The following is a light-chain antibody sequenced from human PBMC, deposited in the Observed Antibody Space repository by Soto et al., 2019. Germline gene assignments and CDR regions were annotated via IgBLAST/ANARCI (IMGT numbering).Light chain of an antibody. CDR3: TSYTSSSNLEVV. CDR2: DVS. J-gene: IGLJ2*01. Sequence: QSALTQPASVSGSPGQSITISCTGTSSDVGGYNYVSWYQQHPGKAPKLMIYDVSNRPSGVSNRFSGSKSGNTASLTISGIQDEDEANYYCTSYTSSSNLEVVFGGGTKLTVL. CDR1: SSDVGGYNY. V-gene: IGLV2-14*01.